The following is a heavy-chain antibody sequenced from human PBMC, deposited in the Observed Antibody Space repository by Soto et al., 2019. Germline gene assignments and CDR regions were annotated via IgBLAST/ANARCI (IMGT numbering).Heavy chain of an antibody. CDR2: INPNSGGT. CDR1: GYTFTGYY. Sequence: GASVKVSCKASGYTFTGYYMHWVRQAPGQGLEWMGWINPNSGGTNYAQKFQGRVTMTRDTSISTAYMELSRLRSDDTAVYYCARGYYDSSGYYVYSYWGQGTLVTVSS. CDR3: ARGYYDSSGYYVYSY. D-gene: IGHD3-22*01. J-gene: IGHJ4*02. V-gene: IGHV1-2*02.